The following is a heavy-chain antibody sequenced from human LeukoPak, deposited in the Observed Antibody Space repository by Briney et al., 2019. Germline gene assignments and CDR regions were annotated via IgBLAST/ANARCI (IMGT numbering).Heavy chain of an antibody. CDR2: ISYSGST. D-gene: IGHD2-15*01. V-gene: IGHV4-59*08. CDR1: GGSINNYY. Sequence: SETLSLTCTVSGGSINNYYWSWIRQPPGKGLEWVGYISYSGSTDYNPSLKSRVTISIDTSKNQFSLKLSSVTAADTAVYYCARRDTSSGVDPWGQGTLVTVSS. J-gene: IGHJ5*02. CDR3: ARRDTSSGVDP.